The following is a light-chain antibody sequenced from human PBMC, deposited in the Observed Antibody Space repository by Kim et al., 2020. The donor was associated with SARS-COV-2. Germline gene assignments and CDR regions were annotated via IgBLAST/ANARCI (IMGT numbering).Light chain of an antibody. CDR2: GAS. V-gene: IGKV3-20*01. CDR1: QGGSSNY. CDR3: QQYGSSVT. J-gene: IGKJ5*01. Sequence: PGERATLSCRASQGGSSNYLAWYQQKPGQAPRLLIYGASSRATGIPDRFSGSGSGTDFTLTISRLEPEDSAVYHCQQYGSSVTFGQGTRLEIK.